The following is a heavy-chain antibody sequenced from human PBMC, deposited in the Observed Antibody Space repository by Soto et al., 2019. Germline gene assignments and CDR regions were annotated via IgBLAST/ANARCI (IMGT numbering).Heavy chain of an antibody. CDR3: ARDLYYYDSSGYYP. J-gene: IGHJ5*02. Sequence: TSETLSLTCTVSGGSISSYYWSRIRQPPGKGLEWIGYIYYSGSTNYNPSLKSRVTISVDTSKNQFSLKLSSVTAADTAVYYCARDLYYYDSSGYYPWGQGTLVTVSS. CDR2: IYYSGST. D-gene: IGHD3-22*01. V-gene: IGHV4-59*12. CDR1: GGSISSYY.